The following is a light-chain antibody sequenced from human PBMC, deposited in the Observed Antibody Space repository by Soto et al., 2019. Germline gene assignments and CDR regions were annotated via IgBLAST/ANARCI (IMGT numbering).Light chain of an antibody. V-gene: IGLV2-14*01. Sequence: QLVLTQPASVSGSPGQSITISCTGTSSDIGTYKYVYWFQHHPGKAPKLIIFEVSNRPSGISDRFSGFKSANTAYLTISGVQPEDEADYHCSSYTSIKTVVFGGGTKLTVL. CDR3: SSYTSIKTVV. CDR2: EVS. CDR1: SSDIGTYKY. J-gene: IGLJ2*01.